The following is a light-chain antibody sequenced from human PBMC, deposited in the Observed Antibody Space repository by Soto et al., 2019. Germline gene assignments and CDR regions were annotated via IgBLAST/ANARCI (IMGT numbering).Light chain of an antibody. CDR2: DAS. CDR1: QSVNSNL. V-gene: IGKV3-20*01. CDR3: HQYVSSPLT. Sequence: EIVLTQSPGTLSLSPGEGATVSCRASQSVNSNLLAWFQQKPGQAPRLLIHDASRRATGIPDRFSGSGSGTDFTLSISRLEPEYFAGYYCHQYVSSPLTFGQGNKLEIQ. J-gene: IGKJ2*01.